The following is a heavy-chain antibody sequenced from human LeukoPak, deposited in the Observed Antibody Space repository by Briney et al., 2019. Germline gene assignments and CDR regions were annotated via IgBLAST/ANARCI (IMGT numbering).Heavy chain of an antibody. CDR3: ARDLRGDYYFDY. V-gene: IGHV3-64*01. D-gene: IGHD2-21*02. J-gene: IGHJ4*02. CDR1: GFTFSSYA. CDR2: ISSNGGST. Sequence: GGSLRLSCAASGFTFSSYAMHWVRQAPGKGLEYVSAISSNGGSTYYANSVKGRFTISRDNSKNTLYFQMGSLRAEDMAVYYCARDLRGDYYFDYWGQGTLVTVSS.